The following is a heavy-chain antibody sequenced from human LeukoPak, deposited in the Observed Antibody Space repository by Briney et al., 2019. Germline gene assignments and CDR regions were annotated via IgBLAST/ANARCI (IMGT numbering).Heavy chain of an antibody. V-gene: IGHV4-31*03. D-gene: IGHD3-3*01. CDR3: ARGLYYDFWSGYYTGHYYYGMDV. Sequence: PSETLSLTCTVSGGSISSGGYYWSWIRQHPGKGLEWIGYIYYSGSTYYNPSLKSRVTISVDTSKNQFSLKLSSVTAADTAVYYCARGLYYDFWSGYYTGHYYYGMDVWGQGTTVTVSS. CDR1: GGSISSGGYY. CDR2: IYYSGST. J-gene: IGHJ6*02.